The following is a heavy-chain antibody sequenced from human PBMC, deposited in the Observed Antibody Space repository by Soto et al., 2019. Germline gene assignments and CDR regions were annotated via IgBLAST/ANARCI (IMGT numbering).Heavy chain of an antibody. D-gene: IGHD3-22*01. V-gene: IGHV4-34*01. CDR3: AISNSHITMTDY. J-gene: IGHJ4*02. Sequence: SETLSLTFAVYGGAFSGYYWSWFRQHPGKGLEWMGEINHSGSTNYNPSLKSRVTISVDTSKHQFSLKLSSVTAADTAVYYCAISNSHITMTDYGGQGTLLTVSS. CDR2: INHSGST. CDR1: GGAFSGYY.